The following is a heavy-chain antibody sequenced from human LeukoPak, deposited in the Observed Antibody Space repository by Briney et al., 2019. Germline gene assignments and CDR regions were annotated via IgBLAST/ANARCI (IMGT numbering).Heavy chain of an antibody. Sequence: GGSLRLSCAASGFTVSSNYMSWVRQAPGKGLEWVSAISGSGGSTYYADSVKGRFTISRDNSKNTLYLQMNSLRAEDTAVYYCASPTATYSAVLLWFGESDYFDYWGQGTLVTVSS. V-gene: IGHV3-23*01. J-gene: IGHJ4*02. D-gene: IGHD3-10*01. CDR1: GFTVSSNY. CDR3: ASPTATYSAVLLWFGESDYFDY. CDR2: ISGSGGST.